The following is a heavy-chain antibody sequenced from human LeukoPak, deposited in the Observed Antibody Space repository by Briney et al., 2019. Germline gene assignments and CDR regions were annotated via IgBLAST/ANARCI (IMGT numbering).Heavy chain of an antibody. V-gene: IGHV4-59*11. D-gene: IGHD3-10*01. Sequence: ASETLSLTCTVSGGSISGQYWSLIRQPPGKGLEWIGYIYYTGITKYNPSLKSRVTISVDTSKNQFSLRLTSVTAADTAVYYCARVSYHYYSGNYGWYFDYWGQGTLSPSPQ. J-gene: IGHJ4*02. CDR3: ARVSYHYYSGNYGWYFDY. CDR2: IYYTGIT. CDR1: GGSISGQY.